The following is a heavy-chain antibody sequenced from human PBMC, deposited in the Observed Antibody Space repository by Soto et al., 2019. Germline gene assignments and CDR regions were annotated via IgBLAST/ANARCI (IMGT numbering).Heavy chain of an antibody. V-gene: IGHV3-66*01. CDR1: GFTVSSIY. J-gene: IGHJ5*02. Sequence: GGSLRLSCAASGFTVSSIYMSWVRQAPGKGLEWVSVIYSGDSTYYADSVKGRFTISRDNSKNTLSLQMNSLRAEDTAVYYCARDLHDYVSFRFDPWGQGNLVTVSS. CDR2: IYSGDST. CDR3: ARDLHDYVSFRFDP. D-gene: IGHD3-16*01.